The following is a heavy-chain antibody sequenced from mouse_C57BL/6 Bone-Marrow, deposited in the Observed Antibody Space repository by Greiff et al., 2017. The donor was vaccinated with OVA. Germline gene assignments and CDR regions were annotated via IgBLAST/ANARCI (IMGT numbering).Heavy chain of an antibody. J-gene: IGHJ3*01. CDR1: GYAFTNYL. CDR3: ARGGIPGWFAY. CDR2: INPGSGGT. Sequence: QVQLKESGAELVRPGTSVKVSCKASGYAFTNYLIEWVKQRPGQGLEWIGVINPGSGGTNYNEKFKGKATLTADKSSSTAYMPLSSLTAEDSAVYFCARGGIPGWFAYWGQGTLVTVSA. V-gene: IGHV1-54*01.